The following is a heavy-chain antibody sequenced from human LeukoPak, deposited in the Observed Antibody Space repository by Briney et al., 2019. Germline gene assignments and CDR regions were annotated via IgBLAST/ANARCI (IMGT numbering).Heavy chain of an antibody. J-gene: IGHJ5*02. V-gene: IGHV1-46*01. CDR1: GYTFTSYY. CDR3: ARAGGQYLDWFDP. CDR2: INPSGGST. D-gene: IGHD2/OR15-2a*01. Sequence: ASVKVSCKASGYTFTSYYMHWVRQAPGQGLEWMGIINPSGGSTSYAQKFQGRVTMTRDMSTSTVYMELSSLRSEDTAVYYCARAGGQYLDWFDPWGQVTLVTVSS.